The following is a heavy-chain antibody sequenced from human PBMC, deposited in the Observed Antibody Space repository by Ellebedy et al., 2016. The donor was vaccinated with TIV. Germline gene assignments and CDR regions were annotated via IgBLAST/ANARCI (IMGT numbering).Heavy chain of an antibody. Sequence: GESLKISCAASGFNFRSYWMTWVRQAPGKGLEWVAKIRQEGDEIYYVESVKGRFTISRDNAKNSLFLQMNSLIVEDTAVYYGARRASYGDYAVQVNPWFDPWGQGTLVTVSS. CDR3: ARRASYGDYAVQVNPWFDP. J-gene: IGHJ5*02. D-gene: IGHD4-17*01. V-gene: IGHV3-7*01. CDR2: IRQEGDEI. CDR1: GFNFRSYW.